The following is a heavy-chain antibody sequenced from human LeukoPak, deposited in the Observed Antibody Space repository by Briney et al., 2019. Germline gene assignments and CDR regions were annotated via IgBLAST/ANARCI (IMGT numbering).Heavy chain of an antibody. D-gene: IGHD6-13*01. J-gene: IGHJ4*02. CDR2: IYYSGST. CDR1: GGSISSYY. CDR3: AREGIAAAGDY. V-gene: IGHV4-59*12. Sequence: PSETLSLTCTVSGGSISSYYWSWIRQPPGKGLEWIGYIYYSGSTNYNPSLKSRVTISVDTSKNQFSLKLSSVTAADTAVYYCAREGIAAAGDYWGQGTLVTVSS.